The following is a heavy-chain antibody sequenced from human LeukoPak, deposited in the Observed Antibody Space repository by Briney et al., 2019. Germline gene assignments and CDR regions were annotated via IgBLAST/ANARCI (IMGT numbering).Heavy chain of an antibody. CDR3: AKYYGNYLNDVFDI. D-gene: IGHD1-26*01. Sequence: GESLKISCKGSGYSFTSYRIGWVRQMPGKGLEWMGIISPADSNTRYSPSFQGQVTISADKSISTAYLQWSSLKASDTAIYYFAKYYGNYLNDVFDIWGQGTMVTVSS. CDR2: ISPADSNT. V-gene: IGHV5-51*01. J-gene: IGHJ3*02. CDR1: GYSFTSYR.